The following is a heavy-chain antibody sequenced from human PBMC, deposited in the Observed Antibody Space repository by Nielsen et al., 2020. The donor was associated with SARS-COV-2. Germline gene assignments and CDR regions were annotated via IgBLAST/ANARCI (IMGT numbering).Heavy chain of an antibody. CDR1: GGSISSSSYY. CDR2: IYYSGST. CDR3: ARLSIAAAVTFDY. Sequence: SETLSLTSTVSGGSISSSSYYWGWIRQPPGKGLEWIGSIYYSGSTYYNPSLKSRVTISVDTSKNQFSLKLSSVTAADTAVYYCARLSIAAAVTFDYWGQGTLVTVSS. J-gene: IGHJ4*02. D-gene: IGHD6-13*01. V-gene: IGHV4-39*01.